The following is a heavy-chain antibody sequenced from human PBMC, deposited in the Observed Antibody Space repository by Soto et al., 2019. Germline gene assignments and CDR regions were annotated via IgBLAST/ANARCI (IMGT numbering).Heavy chain of an antibody. CDR1: GTSTSTYY. Sequence: PSETLSLTCTVSGTSTSTYYWNWIRQPPGKGLEWIGYIYYAGSTNYNPSFKSRVTISLDTSKNHFSLNLSSVTAADTAVYYCGREYRPGLSWFDPWGQGTLVTVSS. CDR3: GREYRPGLSWFDP. D-gene: IGHD2-2*01. V-gene: IGHV4-59*13. J-gene: IGHJ5*02. CDR2: IYYAGST.